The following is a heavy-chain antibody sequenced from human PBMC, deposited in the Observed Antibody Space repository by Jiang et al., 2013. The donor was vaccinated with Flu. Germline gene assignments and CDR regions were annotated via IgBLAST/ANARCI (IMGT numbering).Heavy chain of an antibody. D-gene: IGHD6-19*01. J-gene: IGHJ3*02. Sequence: SGAEVKKPGASVKVSCKVSGYTLTELSMHWVRQAPGKGLEWMGGFDPEDGETIYAQKFQGRVTMTEDTSTDTAYMELSSLRSEDTAVYYCATGIPGYSSGWNAFDIWGQGTMVTVSS. V-gene: IGHV1-24*01. CDR3: ATGIPGYSSGWNAFDI. CDR2: FDPEDGET. CDR1: GYTLTELS.